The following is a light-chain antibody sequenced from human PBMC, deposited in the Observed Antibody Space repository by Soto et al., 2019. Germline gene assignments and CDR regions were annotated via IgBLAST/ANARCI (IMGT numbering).Light chain of an antibody. CDR2: DDD. CDR1: SSNIGGNS. J-gene: IGLJ1*01. V-gene: IGLV1-51*01. CDR3: GSWDSSLSAYV. Sequence: QSVMTQPPSVSAAPGQRVTISCSGSSSNIGGNSVSWHQQLPGTAPKLLIYDDDKRPSGIPDRFSGSKSGTSATLGITGFDTGDEADHYCGSWDSSLSAYVVGTGTKVTVL.